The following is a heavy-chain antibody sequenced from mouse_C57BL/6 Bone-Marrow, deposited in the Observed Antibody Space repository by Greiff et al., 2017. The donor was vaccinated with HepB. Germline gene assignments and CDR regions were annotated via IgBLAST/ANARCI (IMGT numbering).Heavy chain of an antibody. V-gene: IGHV1-64*01. Sequence: QVQLQQPGAELVKPGASVKLSCKASGYTFTSYWMHWVKQRPGQGLEWIGMIHPKSGSTNYNEKFKSKATLTVDKSSSTAYMQLSSLTSEDSAVYYCAAPYPYYYGSSYYGWYVDVWGTGTTVTVSS. CDR1: GYTFTSYW. CDR3: AAPYPYYYGSSYYGWYVDV. CDR2: IHPKSGST. J-gene: IGHJ1*03. D-gene: IGHD1-1*01.